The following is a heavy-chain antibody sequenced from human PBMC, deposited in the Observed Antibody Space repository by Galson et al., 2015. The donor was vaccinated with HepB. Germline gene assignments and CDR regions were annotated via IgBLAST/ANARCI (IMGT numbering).Heavy chain of an antibody. Sequence: SVKVSCKASGGTFSSYAISWVRQAPGQGLEWMGGIIPIFGTANYAQKFQGRVTITADKSTSTAYMELSSLRSEDTAVYYCALARQVGSIIILDYWGQGTLVTVSS. CDR3: ALARQVGSIIILDY. CDR1: GGTFSSYA. D-gene: IGHD3-10*01. CDR2: IIPIFGTA. J-gene: IGHJ4*02. V-gene: IGHV1-69*06.